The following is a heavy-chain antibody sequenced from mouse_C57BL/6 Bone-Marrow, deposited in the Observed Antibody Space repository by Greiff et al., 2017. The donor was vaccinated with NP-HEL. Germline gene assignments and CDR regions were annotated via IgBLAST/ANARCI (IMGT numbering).Heavy chain of an antibody. Sequence: VQLQQSGAELVRPGASVKLSCTASGFNIKDDYMHWVKQRPEQGLEWIGWIDPENGDTEYASKFQGKATITADTSSNKAYLQLSSLTSEDTAVYYCTPTTVVAYDFDYWGQGTTLTVSS. D-gene: IGHD1-1*01. J-gene: IGHJ2*01. CDR1: GFNIKDDY. CDR3: TPTTVVAYDFDY. CDR2: IDPENGDT. V-gene: IGHV14-4*01.